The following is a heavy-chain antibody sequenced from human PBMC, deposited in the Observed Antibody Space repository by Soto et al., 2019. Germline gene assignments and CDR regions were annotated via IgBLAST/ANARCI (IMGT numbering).Heavy chain of an antibody. CDR2: IKSKTDGGTT. CDR3: TTDPYDILTGHLFDY. V-gene: IGHV3-15*07. D-gene: IGHD3-9*01. Sequence: PGGSLRLSCAASGFTFSDYWMNWVRQAPGKGLEWVGRIKSKTDGGTTDYAAPVKGRFTISRDDSKNTLYLQMNSLKTEDTAVYYCTTDPYDILTGHLFDYWGQGTLVTVSS. J-gene: IGHJ4*02. CDR1: GFTFSDYW.